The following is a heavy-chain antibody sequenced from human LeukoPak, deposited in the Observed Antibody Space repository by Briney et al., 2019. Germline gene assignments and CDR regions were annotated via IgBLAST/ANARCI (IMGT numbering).Heavy chain of an antibody. J-gene: IGHJ6*02. CDR1: GFTFSESW. Sequence: PGGYLRLSCAASGFTFSESWMTWVRQVPGQGLEWVAHINHEGGGIQYVDSVKGRFTISRDNPKGSVYLQMNSLRAEDTAIYHCATYINWVAGDVWGQGTTVIVSS. CDR2: INHEGGGI. CDR3: ATYINWVAGDV. D-gene: IGHD1-1*01. V-gene: IGHV3-7*01.